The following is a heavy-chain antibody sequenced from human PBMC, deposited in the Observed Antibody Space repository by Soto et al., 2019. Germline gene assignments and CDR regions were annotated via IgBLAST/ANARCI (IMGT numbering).Heavy chain of an antibody. CDR2: IYHNGNT. J-gene: IGHJ3*02. CDR3: ARRYGVAFDI. V-gene: IGHV4-30-4*08. Sequence: SETLSLTCNVSGGPISSGDYYWSWIRQHPGKGLEWIGYIYHNGNTHYNPSLKSRVTISVDTSKNQFSLKLSSVTAADTAVYYCARRYGVAFDIWGQGTMVTVSS. CDR1: GGPISSGDYY. D-gene: IGHD3-10*01.